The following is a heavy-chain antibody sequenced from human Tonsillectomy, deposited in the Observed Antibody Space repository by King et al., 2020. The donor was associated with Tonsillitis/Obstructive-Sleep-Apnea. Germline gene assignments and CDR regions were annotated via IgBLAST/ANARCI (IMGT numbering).Heavy chain of an antibody. CDR3: ASVTANVFDS. V-gene: IGHV3-66*01. Sequence: VQLVESGGGLVQPGGSLRLSCAASGFTVRSNYMSWVRQAPGKGLEWVSFIYSGGDTYYADSVKGRFTISRDNSKNTLYLQMNSLRAEDTAVHYCASVTANVFDSWGQGTLVTVSS. CDR2: IYSGGDT. CDR1: GFTVRSNY. D-gene: IGHD1-20*01. J-gene: IGHJ4*02.